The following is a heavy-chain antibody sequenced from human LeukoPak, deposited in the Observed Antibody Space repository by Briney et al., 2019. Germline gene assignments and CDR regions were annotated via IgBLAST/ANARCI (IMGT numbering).Heavy chain of an antibody. CDR2: VNSDGSST. CDR3: TRADTVVVVPDF. D-gene: IGHD2-15*01. V-gene: IGHV3-74*01. J-gene: IGHJ4*02. Sequence: GGSLRLSCAASGFTFSRYWMHWVRQAPGKGPVWVSRVNSDGSSTNYADSVKGRFTISRDNARNTLYLQMNSLRAEDTALYYCTRADTVVVVPDFWGQGTLVTVSS. CDR1: GFTFSRYW.